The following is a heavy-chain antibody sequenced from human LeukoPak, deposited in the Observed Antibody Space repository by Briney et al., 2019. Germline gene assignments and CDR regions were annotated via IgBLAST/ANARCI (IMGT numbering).Heavy chain of an antibody. Sequence: GGSLRLSCAASGFTFSSYGMHWVRQAPGKGLEWVAFIRYDGSNKYYADSVKGRFTISRDKSKNTLYLQMNSLRAEDTAVYYCAKAWYYYDSSGYYFADHWGQGTLVTVSS. CDR1: GFTFSSYG. V-gene: IGHV3-30*02. J-gene: IGHJ4*02. CDR2: IRYDGSNK. CDR3: AKAWYYYDSSGYYFADH. D-gene: IGHD3-22*01.